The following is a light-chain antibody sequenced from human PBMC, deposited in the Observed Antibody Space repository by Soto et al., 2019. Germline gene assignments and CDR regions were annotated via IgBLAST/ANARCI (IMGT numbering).Light chain of an antibody. V-gene: IGKV3-15*01. Sequence: EIVMTQSPATLSVSPGERATLSCRASQPVNSNLAWYQQKPGQAPRLLIYGASTRATGISARFSGSGSGTEFTLTISSLQSEDFAVYYCQQYNNWPLTFGGGTKVEIK. CDR3: QQYNNWPLT. J-gene: IGKJ4*01. CDR1: QPVNSN. CDR2: GAS.